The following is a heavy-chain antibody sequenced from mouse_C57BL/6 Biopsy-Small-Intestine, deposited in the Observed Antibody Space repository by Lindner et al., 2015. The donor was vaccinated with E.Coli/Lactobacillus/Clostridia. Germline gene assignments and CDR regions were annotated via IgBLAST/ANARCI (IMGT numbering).Heavy chain of an antibody. J-gene: IGHJ3*01. CDR3: TRGLWYFAY. V-gene: IGHV1-15*01. CDR1: GYTFSDYE. D-gene: IGHD2-1*01. CDR2: IDPETGGT. Sequence: VQLQESGAELVRPGASVTLSCKTSGYTFSDYEMHWVKQTPVHGLEWIGAIDPETGGTAYNQKFKGKAILTADKSSSTAYMELRSLTSEDSAVYYYTRGLWYFAYWGQGTLVTVSA.